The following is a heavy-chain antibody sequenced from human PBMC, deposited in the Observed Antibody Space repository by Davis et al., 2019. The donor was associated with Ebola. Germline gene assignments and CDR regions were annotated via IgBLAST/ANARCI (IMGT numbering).Heavy chain of an antibody. CDR1: GYSFTTSW. D-gene: IGHD1-26*01. CDR2: IYPGDSDT. Sequence: GESLKISCKGSGYSFTTSWIGWVRQMPRKGLEWMGIIYPGDSDTRYSPSFQGQVTISADKSISTAYLHWNSLKASDTAKYYCARPTISAGPDAFDFWGQGTMVTVSS. V-gene: IGHV5-51*01. J-gene: IGHJ3*01. CDR3: ARPTISAGPDAFDF.